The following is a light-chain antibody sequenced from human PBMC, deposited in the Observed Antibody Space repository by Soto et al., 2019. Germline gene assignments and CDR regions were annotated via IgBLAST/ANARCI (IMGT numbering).Light chain of an antibody. CDR2: KVS. CDR3: MPDGDWPWT. V-gene: IGKV2-30*01. J-gene: IGKJ1*01. Sequence: DVVMTQSPLSLPVTLGQPASISCRSSQALVYSDGNTYLNWFQQRPGQSPRRLIFKVSNRDSGVADRCSGSGSVTNFTLKISSVEAEDVGVYYCMPDGDWPWTFGQGTKVEIK. CDR1: QALVYSDGNTY.